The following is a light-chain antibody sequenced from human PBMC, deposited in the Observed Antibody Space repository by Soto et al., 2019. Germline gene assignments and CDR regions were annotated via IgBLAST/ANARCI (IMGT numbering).Light chain of an antibody. Sequence: EIVLTQSPGTLSLSPGERATLSCRASQSVSSIYLAWYQQKPGQAPRLLIYGASSRATGIPDRFSGSGSGTDFTLTISRLEPEDFAVYYCQQYGSSPGYTFGQGTKLEIK. V-gene: IGKV3-20*01. CDR3: QQYGSSPGYT. J-gene: IGKJ2*01. CDR2: GAS. CDR1: QSVSSIY.